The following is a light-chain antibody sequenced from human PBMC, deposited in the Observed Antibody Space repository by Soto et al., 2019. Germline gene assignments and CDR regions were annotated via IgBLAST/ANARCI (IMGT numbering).Light chain of an antibody. CDR1: SSNIGNNY. J-gene: IGLJ2*01. V-gene: IGLV1-51*01. CDR3: GTWDSSLRGV. Sequence: QSVLTQPPSVSAAPGQKVTISCSGSSSNIGNNYVSWYQQLPGTAPKLLIYDNNKRPSGIPDRFSGSKSGTSATLGITGLQTGAEADYYCGTWDSSLRGVFGGGTKLTVL. CDR2: DNN.